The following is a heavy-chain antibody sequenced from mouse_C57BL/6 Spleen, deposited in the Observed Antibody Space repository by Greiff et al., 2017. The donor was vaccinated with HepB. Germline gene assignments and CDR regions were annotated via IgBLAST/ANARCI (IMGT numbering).Heavy chain of an antibody. V-gene: IGHV1-72*01. CDR3: ARDRGTTVPGYFDV. D-gene: IGHD1-1*01. J-gene: IGHJ1*03. CDR2: IDPNSGGT. CDR1: GYTFTSYW. Sequence: QVQLQQSGAELVKPGASVKLSCKASGYTFTSYWMHWVKQRPGRGLEWIGRIDPNSGGTKYNEKFKSKATLTVDKPSSTAYMQLSSLTSEDSAVYYWARDRGTTVPGYFDVWGTGTTVTVSS.